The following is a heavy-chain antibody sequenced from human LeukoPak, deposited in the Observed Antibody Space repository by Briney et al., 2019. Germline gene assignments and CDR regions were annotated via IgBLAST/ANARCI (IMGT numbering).Heavy chain of an antibody. CDR2: IYYSGST. J-gene: IGHJ4*02. Sequence: SETLSLTCTVSGGSISSGDYYWSWIRQPPGKGLEWIGYIYYSGSTYYNPSLKSRVTISVDTSKNQFSLKLSSVTAADTAVYYCASLWFGELSSPFDHWGQGTLVTVSS. CDR3: ASLWFGELSSPFDH. V-gene: IGHV4-30-4*01. CDR1: GGSISSGDYY. D-gene: IGHD3-10*01.